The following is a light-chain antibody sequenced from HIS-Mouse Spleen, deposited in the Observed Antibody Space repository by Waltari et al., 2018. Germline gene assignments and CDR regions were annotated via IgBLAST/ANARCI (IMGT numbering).Light chain of an antibody. CDR3: SSYTSSSTWV. Sequence: QSALTQPASVSGSPGQSITISCTGTSSDVGGYNYVSWYQQHPGKAPNLMIYDVSNRPSGGSNRFSGSKSGNTASLTISGLQAEDEADYYCSSYTSSSTWVFGGGTKLTVL. CDR1: SSDVGGYNY. V-gene: IGLV2-14*03. J-gene: IGLJ3*02. CDR2: DVS.